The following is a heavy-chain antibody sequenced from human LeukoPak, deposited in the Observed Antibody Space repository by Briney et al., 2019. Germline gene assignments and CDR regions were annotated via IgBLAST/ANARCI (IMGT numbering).Heavy chain of an antibody. CDR2: INHSGYT. J-gene: IGHJ4*02. D-gene: IGHD5-12*01. CDR1: GVPFSNYY. Sequence: SETLSLTCAVSGVPFSNYYWSWVRQSPRQGLEWIGEINHSGYTNYNPSLKSRVTMSIDTSKNQFSLRLTSVTAADTGVYYCTRAVAGHPDWGQGTLVTVSS. CDR3: TRAVAGHPD. V-gene: IGHV4-34*01.